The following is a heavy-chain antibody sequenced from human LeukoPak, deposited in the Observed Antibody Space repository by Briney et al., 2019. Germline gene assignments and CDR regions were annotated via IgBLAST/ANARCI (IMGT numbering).Heavy chain of an antibody. CDR3: ARDPRNYYDSSGYYYYYGMDV. CDR2: IYYSGST. D-gene: IGHD3-22*01. J-gene: IGHJ6*02. Sequence: PSETLSLTCTVSGGSISSSSYYWGWIRQPPGKGLEWLGSIYYSGSTYYNPSLKSRVTISVDTSKNQFSLKLSSVTAADTAVYYCARDPRNYYDSSGYYYYYGMDVWGQGTTVTVSS. CDR1: GGSISSSSYY. V-gene: IGHV4-39*07.